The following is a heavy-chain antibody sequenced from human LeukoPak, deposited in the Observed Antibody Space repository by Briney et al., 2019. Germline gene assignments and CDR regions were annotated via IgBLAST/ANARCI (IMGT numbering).Heavy chain of an antibody. CDR1: GFTFSSYG. CDR3: ARDGGQLVGLDH. V-gene: IGHV3-33*01. CDR2: IWYDGSNK. Sequence: GGSLRLSCAASGFTFSSYGMHWVRQAPGKGLEWVAVIWYDGSNKYYADSVKGRFTISRDSSKNTLYLQMNSLRAEDTAVYYCARDGGQLVGLDHWGQGTLVTVSS. D-gene: IGHD6-6*01. J-gene: IGHJ4*02.